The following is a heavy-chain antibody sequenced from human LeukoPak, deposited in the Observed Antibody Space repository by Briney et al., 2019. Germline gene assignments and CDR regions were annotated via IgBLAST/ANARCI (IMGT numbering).Heavy chain of an antibody. Sequence: GTLSLTCAVSGGSISSSNWWSWVRQPPGTGLEWIGEIYHSGSTNYNPSLKSRVTISVDKSKNQFSLKLTSVTAADTAVYYCASENQQHLDAFDIWGQGTMVTVSS. CDR3: ASENQQHLDAFDI. J-gene: IGHJ3*02. V-gene: IGHV4-4*02. D-gene: IGHD6-13*01. CDR2: IYHSGST. CDR1: GGSISSSNW.